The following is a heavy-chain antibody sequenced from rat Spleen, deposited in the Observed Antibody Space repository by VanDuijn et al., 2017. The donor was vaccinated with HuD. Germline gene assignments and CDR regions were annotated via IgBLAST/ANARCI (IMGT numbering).Heavy chain of an antibody. CDR2: ISYDGSRT. CDR1: GFTFSDYN. D-gene: IGHD1-2*01. CDR3: TRRGTIYDFDY. Sequence: EVQLVESGGGLVQPGRSLKLSCVASGFTFSDYNMAWVRQAPKKGLEWVATISYDGSRTYFRDSVKGRFTISKDNAQSTAYLQMDSLRSEDTATYYCTRRGTIYDFDYWGRGVMVTVSS. V-gene: IGHV5-7*01. J-gene: IGHJ2*01.